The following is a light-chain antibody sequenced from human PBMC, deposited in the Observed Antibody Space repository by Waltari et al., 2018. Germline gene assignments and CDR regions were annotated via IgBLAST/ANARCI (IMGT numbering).Light chain of an antibody. Sequence: EIVLTQSPATLSLSPGERATLSCRASHRVNWYLAWYQKRPGQAPRLLIYDASNRATGIPARFSGSGSETDFTLTISSLEPEDSAVYYCQQRRNWPLTFGGGTKVEIK. CDR1: HRVNWY. J-gene: IGKJ4*01. V-gene: IGKV3-11*01. CDR3: QQRRNWPLT. CDR2: DAS.